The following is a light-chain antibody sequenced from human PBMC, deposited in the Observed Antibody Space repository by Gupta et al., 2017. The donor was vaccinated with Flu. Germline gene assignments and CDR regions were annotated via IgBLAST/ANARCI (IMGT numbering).Light chain of an antibody. V-gene: IGLV2-14*03. CDR3: SSYTSGSTRYV. J-gene: IGLJ1*01. CDR1: SDSGGYNY. CDR2: DVT. Sequence: SDSGGYNYVAWHQQHPGKAPKVMIYDVTIRPSVVSNRFSGSKSGNTAFLTISGLQAEDEADYYCSSYTSGSTRYVFGTGTKVTVL.